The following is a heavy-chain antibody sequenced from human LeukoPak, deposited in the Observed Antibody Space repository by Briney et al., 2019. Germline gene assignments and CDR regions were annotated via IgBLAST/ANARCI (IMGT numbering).Heavy chain of an antibody. CDR2: ISSSSSYI. CDR3: AREGSSEAFDI. Sequence: PGGSLRLSCAASGFTFSSYSMNWVRQAPGGGLEWVSSISSSSSYISYADSLKGRFTISRDNAKNSLYLQMNSLRAEDTAVYYCAREGSSEAFDIWGQGTMVTVFS. CDR1: GFTFSSYS. D-gene: IGHD2-15*01. V-gene: IGHV3-21*01. J-gene: IGHJ3*02.